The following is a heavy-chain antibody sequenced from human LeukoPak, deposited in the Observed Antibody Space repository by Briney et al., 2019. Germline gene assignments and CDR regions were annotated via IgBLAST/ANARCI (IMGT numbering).Heavy chain of an antibody. V-gene: IGHV4-39*01. J-gene: IGHJ4*02. CDR2: VYYGGNT. CDR3: ARLGHSATYYVDHYYFDY. CDR1: GGSISSTSFY. Sequence: SETLSLTCSVCGGSISSTSFYWAWIRLPPGKGLEWIGTVYYGGNTYYNASLKSRVTISVDTSKNQFSLRLSSVTAADTAVYNCARLGHSATYYVDHYYFDYWGQGTLVTVSS. D-gene: IGHD3-22*01.